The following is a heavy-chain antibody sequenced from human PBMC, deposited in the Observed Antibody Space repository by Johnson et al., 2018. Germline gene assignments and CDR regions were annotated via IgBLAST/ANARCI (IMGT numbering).Heavy chain of an antibody. CDR1: GFTFSSYA. Sequence: VQLVESGGGVVQPGRSLRLSCAASGFTFSSYAMHWVRQAPGKGLEWVAFISYDGSNKYYADSVKGRFTISRDNSKNTLYLQMNSLRAEDTTVFYCARGPNAAMARDYYYYMDVWGKGTPVTVSS. CDR3: ARGPNAAMARDYYYYMDV. CDR2: ISYDGSNK. J-gene: IGHJ6*03. D-gene: IGHD5-18*01. V-gene: IGHV3-30*04.